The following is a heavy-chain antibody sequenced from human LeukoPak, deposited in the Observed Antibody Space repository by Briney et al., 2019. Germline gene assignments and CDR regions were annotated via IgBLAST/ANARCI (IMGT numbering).Heavy chain of an antibody. D-gene: IGHD7-27*01. Sequence: GWSLRLSCAASGFTFSSYWMTWVRQGPGTGLEWSANIKQGGSDRYYVHSVKGPFTISRDKAKNSPYLPMNSLRAEDTAVYYCARAKLGGTFFDIWGQGTMITVSS. J-gene: IGHJ3*02. CDR1: GFTFSSYW. CDR3: ARAKLGGTFFDI. V-gene: IGHV3-7*04. CDR2: IKQGGSDR.